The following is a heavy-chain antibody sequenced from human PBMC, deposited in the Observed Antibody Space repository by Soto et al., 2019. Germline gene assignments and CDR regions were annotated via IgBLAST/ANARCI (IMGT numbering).Heavy chain of an antibody. V-gene: IGHV1-2*02. CDR1: GYTFTGYY. J-gene: IGHJ6*04. Sequence: ASVKVSCKASGYTFTGYYMHWVRQAPGQGLEWMGWINPNSGGTNYAQKFQGRVTMTRDTSISTAYMELSRLRSDDTAVYYCARDLICSGGSCYLAGYYYYGMEVWGEGTTVTVSS. CDR3: ARDLICSGGSCYLAGYYYYGMEV. CDR2: INPNSGGT. D-gene: IGHD2-15*01.